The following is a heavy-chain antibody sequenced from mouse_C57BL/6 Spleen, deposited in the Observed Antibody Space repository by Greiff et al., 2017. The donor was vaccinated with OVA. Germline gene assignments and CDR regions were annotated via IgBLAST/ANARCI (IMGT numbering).Heavy chain of an antibody. CDR2: IWSGGST. J-gene: IGHJ4*01. CDR1: GFSLTSYG. D-gene: IGHD2-10*02. Sequence: QVQLQQSGPGLVQPSQSLSITCTVSGFSLTSYGVHWVRQSPGKGLEWLGVIWSGGSTDYNAAFISRLSISKDNSKSQVFFKMNSLQADDTAIYYCARNYPYGNYVLAMDYWGQGTSVTVSS. V-gene: IGHV2-2*01. CDR3: ARNYPYGNYVLAMDY.